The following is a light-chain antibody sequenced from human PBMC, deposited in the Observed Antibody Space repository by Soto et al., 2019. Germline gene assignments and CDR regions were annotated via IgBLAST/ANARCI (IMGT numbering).Light chain of an antibody. V-gene: IGLV1-40*01. CDR2: GNS. Sequence: QSALTQPPSVSGAPGQRVTISCTGSSSNIGAHYDVHWYQQLPGTAPKLLIYGNSNRPSGVPDRFSGSKSGTSASLAITGIQAEDEADYYCQSYDNSLSVYVFGTGTKVTV. CDR1: SSNIGAHYD. J-gene: IGLJ1*01. CDR3: QSYDNSLSVYV.